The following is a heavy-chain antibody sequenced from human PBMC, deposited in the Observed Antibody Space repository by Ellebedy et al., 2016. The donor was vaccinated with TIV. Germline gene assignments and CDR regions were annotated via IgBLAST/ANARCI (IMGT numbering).Heavy chain of an antibody. Sequence: PGGSLRLSCTVSGGSISSNYWSWIRQPPGKGLEWIGYIYYSGSTNYNPSLKSRVTISVDTSKNQFSLKLSSVTAADTAVYYCARQMGSSGYYRYFDYWGQGTLVTVSS. CDR2: IYYSGST. CDR1: GGSISSNY. D-gene: IGHD3-22*01. J-gene: IGHJ4*02. CDR3: ARQMGSSGYYRYFDY. V-gene: IGHV4-59*08.